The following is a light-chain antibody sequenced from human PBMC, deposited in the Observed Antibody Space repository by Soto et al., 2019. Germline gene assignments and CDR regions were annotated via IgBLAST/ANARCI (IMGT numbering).Light chain of an antibody. CDR2: KAS. CDR3: QQYKISPIP. V-gene: IGKV1-5*03. J-gene: IGKJ5*01. Sequence: DIQMTQSPSTLSASVGDRVTITCRASQSINSWLAWYQQKPGKAPKLLIYKASSLESGVPSRFSGSGSGTKFTLPIRTLKPDDFAVYYCQQYKISPIPFGQGTRREIK. CDR1: QSINSW.